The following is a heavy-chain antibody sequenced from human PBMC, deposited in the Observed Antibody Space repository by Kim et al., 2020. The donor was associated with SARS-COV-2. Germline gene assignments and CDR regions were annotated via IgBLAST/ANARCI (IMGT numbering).Heavy chain of an antibody. CDR3: ARDLGIAAAGQRDY. CDR1: GFTFSSYA. D-gene: IGHD6-13*01. Sequence: GGSLRLSCAASGFTFSSYAMHWVRQAPGKGLEWVAVISYDGSNKYYADSVKGRFTISRDNSKNTLYLQMNSLRAEDTAVYYCARDLGIAAAGQRDYWGQG. CDR2: ISYDGSNK. V-gene: IGHV3-30*04. J-gene: IGHJ4*02.